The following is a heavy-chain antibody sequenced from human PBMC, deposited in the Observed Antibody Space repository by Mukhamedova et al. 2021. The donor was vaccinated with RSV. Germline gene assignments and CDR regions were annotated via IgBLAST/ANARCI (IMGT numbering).Heavy chain of an antibody. D-gene: IGHD3-22*01. V-gene: IGHV4-59*01. Sequence: KSRVTISVDTSKNQFSLKLSSVTAADTAVYYCARESPFGYYDSSGYDALDIWGQGTMVTVSS. CDR3: ARESPFGYYDSSGYDALDI. J-gene: IGHJ3*02.